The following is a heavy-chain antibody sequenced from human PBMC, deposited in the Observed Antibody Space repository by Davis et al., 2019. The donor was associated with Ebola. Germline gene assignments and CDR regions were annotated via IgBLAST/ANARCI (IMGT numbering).Heavy chain of an antibody. CDR2: ISSSGSTI. J-gene: IGHJ6*02. V-gene: IGHV3-11*01. CDR1: GFTFSDYY. D-gene: IGHD3-16*01. Sequence: GESLKISCAASGFTFSDYYMSWIRQAPGKGLEWVSYISSSGSTIYYADSVKGRFTISRDNAKKSVFLEMNSLRAEDTAVYYCAKGLIRRDYYYGMDVWGQGTTVTVSS. CDR3: AKGLIRRDYYYGMDV.